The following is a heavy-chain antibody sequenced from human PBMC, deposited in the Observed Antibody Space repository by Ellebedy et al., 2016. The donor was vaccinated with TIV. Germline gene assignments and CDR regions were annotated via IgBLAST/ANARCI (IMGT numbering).Heavy chain of an antibody. CDR2: IYSGGNT. CDR3: AGGGTFGGY. D-gene: IGHD2/OR15-2a*01. J-gene: IGHJ4*02. V-gene: IGHV3-66*01. Sequence: GESLKISCAASELTVSNNYMRWVRQAPGKGLEWVSLIYSGGNTYYADSVRGRFTISRDKSKNTLHLQMNSLRAEDTAVYYCAGGGTFGGYWGRGTLVTVSS. CDR1: ELTVSNNY.